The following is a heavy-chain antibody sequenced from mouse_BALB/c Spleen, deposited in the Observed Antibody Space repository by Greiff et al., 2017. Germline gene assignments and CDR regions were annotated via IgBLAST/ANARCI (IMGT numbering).Heavy chain of an antibody. CDR1: GYAFTNYL. CDR3: ASTVVDYYAMDY. V-gene: IGHV1-54*01. CDR2: INPGSGGT. Sequence: LLESGAELVRPGTSVKVSCKASGYAFTNYLIEWVKQRPGQGLEWIGVINPGSGGTNYNEKFKGKATLTADKSSSTAYMQLSSLTSDDSAVYFCASTVVDYYAMDYWGQGTSVTVSS. J-gene: IGHJ4*01. D-gene: IGHD1-1*01.